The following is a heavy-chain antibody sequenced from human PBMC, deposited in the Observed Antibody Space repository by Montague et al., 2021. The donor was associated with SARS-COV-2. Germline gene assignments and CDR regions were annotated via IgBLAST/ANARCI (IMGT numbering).Heavy chain of an antibody. Sequence: SETLSLTCTVSGGSISTYYWSWIRQPPGKGLDWIGCIYYSGSTNYNPSLKSRVTISVDTSENQFSLKLSSVTATDTAMYYCARLRGRGYYFDYWGQGTLVTVSS. CDR2: IYYSGST. CDR1: GGSISTYY. J-gene: IGHJ4*02. D-gene: IGHD1-26*01. CDR3: ARLRGRGYYFDY. V-gene: IGHV4-59*08.